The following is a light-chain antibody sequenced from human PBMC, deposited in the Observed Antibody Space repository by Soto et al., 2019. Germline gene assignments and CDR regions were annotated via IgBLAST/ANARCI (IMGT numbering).Light chain of an antibody. CDR3: QQYHNWPPYT. CDR2: GAS. V-gene: IGKV3D-15*01. Sequence: EIVLTQSPATLSVSPGQRATLSCRASQRISSNLAWYQQKPGQAPRLLIYGASTRATGIPARFSGSGSETEFTLTISSLQSEDFAVYYCQQYHNWPPYTFGQGTKLEIK. J-gene: IGKJ2*01. CDR1: QRISSN.